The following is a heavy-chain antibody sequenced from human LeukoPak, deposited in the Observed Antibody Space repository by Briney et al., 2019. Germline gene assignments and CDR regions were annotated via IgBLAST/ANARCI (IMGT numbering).Heavy chain of an antibody. J-gene: IGHJ3*02. D-gene: IGHD3-10*01. CDR3: AKVWFNNAFDI. CDR1: GFTFSTYS. V-gene: IGHV3-23*01. Sequence: GGSLRLSCATSGFTFSTYSMSWARQPPGKELEWISAISDNGVSTFYADSVKGRFTISRDTSISTMYLQMSGLRAEDTAVYYCAKVWFNNAFDIWGRGTMVTVSS. CDR2: ISDNGVST.